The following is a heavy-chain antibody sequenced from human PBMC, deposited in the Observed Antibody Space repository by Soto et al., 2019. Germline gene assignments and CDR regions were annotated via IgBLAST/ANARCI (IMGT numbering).Heavy chain of an antibody. J-gene: IGHJ5*02. CDR3: ARDLKCISTSCRSNWFDP. D-gene: IGHD2-2*01. CDR1: GYTFTSYG. Sequence: QVQLVQSGPEVKKPGASVKVSCKASGYTFTSYGISWVRQAPGQGLEWMGWISAYNGNTNYAQKLQGRVTMTTDTSTSTAYMELRSLRSDDTAVYYCARDLKCISTSCRSNWFDPWGQGTLVTVSS. CDR2: ISAYNGNT. V-gene: IGHV1-18*01.